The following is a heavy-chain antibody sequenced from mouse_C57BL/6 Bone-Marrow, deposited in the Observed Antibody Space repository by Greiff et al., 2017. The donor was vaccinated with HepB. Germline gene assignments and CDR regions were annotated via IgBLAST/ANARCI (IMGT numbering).Heavy chain of an antibody. CDR2: INPNNGGT. CDR3: ARSRQLEGCAY. J-gene: IGHJ3*01. V-gene: IGHV1-26*01. CDR1: GYTFTDYY. Sequence: VQLQQSGPELVKPGASVKISCKASGYTFTDYYMNWVKQSHGKSLEWIGDINPNNGGTSYNQKFKGKATLTVDKSSSTAYMELRSLTSEDSAVYYCARSRQLEGCAYWGQGTLVTVSA. D-gene: IGHD3-2*01.